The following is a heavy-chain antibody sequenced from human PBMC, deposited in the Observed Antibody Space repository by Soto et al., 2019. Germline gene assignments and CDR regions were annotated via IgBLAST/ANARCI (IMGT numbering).Heavy chain of an antibody. CDR1: GYTFTSYY. D-gene: IGHD3-3*01. J-gene: IGHJ6*02. Sequence: ASVKVSCKASGYTFTSYYMHWVRQAPGQGLEWMGIINPSGGSTSYAQKFQGRVTMTRDTSTSTVYMEMSSLKSDDTAVYFCARADFWSGYYIHYYYYYGMDVWGQGTTVTVSS. CDR2: INPSGGST. V-gene: IGHV1-46*01. CDR3: ARADFWSGYYIHYYYYYGMDV.